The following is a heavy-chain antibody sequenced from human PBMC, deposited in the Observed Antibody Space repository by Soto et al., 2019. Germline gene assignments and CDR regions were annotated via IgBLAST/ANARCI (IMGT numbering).Heavy chain of an antibody. J-gene: IGHJ4*02. D-gene: IGHD2-21*01. CDR1: GGSINNNGYF. Sequence: QVQLQESGPGVVEPSQTLSLTCTVSGGSINNNGYFWSWIRQPPGSGLEWIGHIYNSGSTYSNPSRNSLLTVSAAPATNPYSMGLSSVAAAVTAVDYCAGWPSVDNLGYWGQGALVTVSS. CDR3: AGWPSVDNLGY. V-gene: IGHV4-30-4*01. CDR2: IYNSGST.